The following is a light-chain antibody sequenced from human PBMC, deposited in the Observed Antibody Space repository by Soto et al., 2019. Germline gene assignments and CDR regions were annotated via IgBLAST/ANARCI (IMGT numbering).Light chain of an antibody. J-gene: IGKJ1*01. CDR3: YHFYHEPST. CDR2: DAC. V-gene: IGKV1-5*01. Sequence: DIQITQPPSPLSASVGVRITIPSRASPSTSTWLAWYPHKPWQAPKLLIYDACSSQDGVPSRFGGTGSGPEFTRAISSLLPDDFAPSYCYHFYHEPSTFGQGTKVES. CDR1: PSTSTW.